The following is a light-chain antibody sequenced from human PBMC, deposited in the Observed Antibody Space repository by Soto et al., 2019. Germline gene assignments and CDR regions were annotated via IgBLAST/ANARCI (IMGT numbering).Light chain of an antibody. Sequence: EIVLTQSPGTLSLSPGERATLSCRASQSVGNNYLAWYQQKPGQPPRFLMYDASTRATGIPDRFSGSGSGTDSPLTIPGLDPEDLEVYSCQNSGGSPPTFGGGTKV. CDR3: QNSGGSPPT. CDR1: QSVGNNY. J-gene: IGKJ4*01. V-gene: IGKV3-20*01. CDR2: DAS.